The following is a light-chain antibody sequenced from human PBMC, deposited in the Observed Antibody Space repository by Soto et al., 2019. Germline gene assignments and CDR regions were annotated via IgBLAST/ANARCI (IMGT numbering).Light chain of an antibody. CDR3: QTWDTGARVV. CDR1: SGHSSYA. V-gene: IGLV4-69*01. Sequence: QLVLTQSPSASASLGASXKLTCTLSSGHSSYAIAWHQQQPEKGPRYLMKLSSDGSHSKGDGIPDRFSGSSSGAERYLTISSLQSEDEADYYCQTWDTGARVVFGGGTKLTVL. J-gene: IGLJ2*01. CDR2: LSSDGSH.